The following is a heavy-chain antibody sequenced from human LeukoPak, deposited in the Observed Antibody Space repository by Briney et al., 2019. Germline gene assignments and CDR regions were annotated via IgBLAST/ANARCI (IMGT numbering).Heavy chain of an antibody. CDR1: GFTFSSYS. D-gene: IGHD2-2*01. V-gene: IGHV3-7*01. Sequence: GGSLRLSCAASGFTFSSYSMNWVRQAPGKGLEWVANIKEDGSEKQYVDSVKGRFTISRDNAKNSLYLQMNSLRVDDTAVYYCARDLSTSCYAYDYWGQGTLVTVSS. CDR3: ARDLSTSCYAYDY. J-gene: IGHJ4*02. CDR2: IKEDGSEK.